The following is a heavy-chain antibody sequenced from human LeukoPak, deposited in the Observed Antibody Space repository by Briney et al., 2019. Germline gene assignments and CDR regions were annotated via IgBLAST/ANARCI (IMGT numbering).Heavy chain of an antibody. CDR3: ARDLDSGGTTFRALNY. J-gene: IGHJ4*02. D-gene: IGHD1-14*01. V-gene: IGHV1-18*04. CDR1: GYTFTGYG. CDR2: ISPYNGNT. Sequence: ASVKVSCKASGYTFTGYGIIWVRQAPGQGLEWMGWISPYNGNTNYAQKFQGRVTMTTDTSTTTTYMELRSQRSDDTAVYYCARDLDSGGTTFRALNYWGQGTLVTVSS.